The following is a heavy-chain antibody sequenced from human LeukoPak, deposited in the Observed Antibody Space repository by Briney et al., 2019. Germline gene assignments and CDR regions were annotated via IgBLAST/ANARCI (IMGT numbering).Heavy chain of an antibody. J-gene: IGHJ4*02. Sequence: ASVKVSCKASGYTFTGYYMHWVRQVPGQGLEWMGWINPNSGGTNYAQKFQGRVTMTRDTSISTAYMELSRLRSDDTAVYYCARVFLRDGYNWGFDYWGQGTLVTVSS. CDR2: INPNSGGT. D-gene: IGHD5-24*01. CDR3: ARVFLRDGYNWGFDY. V-gene: IGHV1-2*02. CDR1: GYTFTGYY.